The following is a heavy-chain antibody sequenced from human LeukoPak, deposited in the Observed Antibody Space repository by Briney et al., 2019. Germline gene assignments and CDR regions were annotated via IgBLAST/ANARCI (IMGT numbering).Heavy chain of an antibody. D-gene: IGHD3-10*01. V-gene: IGHV1-3*03. Sequence: GASVKVSCKASGYIFISYAMHWVRQAPGQRLEWMGSINAGTGNTKYSQEFQGRVTITRDTSASTAYMELSSLRSEDMAVYYCARGQYYYASGSSFLKRGVPAFDIWGQGTMVTVSS. CDR3: ARGQYYYASGSSFLKRGVPAFDI. CDR1: GYIFISYA. J-gene: IGHJ3*02. CDR2: INAGTGNT.